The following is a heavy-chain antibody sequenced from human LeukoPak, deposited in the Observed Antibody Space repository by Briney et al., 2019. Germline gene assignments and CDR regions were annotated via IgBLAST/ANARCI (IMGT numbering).Heavy chain of an antibody. CDR1: GYTFTGYY. Sequence: ASVKVSCKASGYTFTGYYMHWVRQAHGQGLEWMGWINPNSGGTNYAQKFQGWVTMTRDTSISTAYMELSRLRSDDTAVYYCARAEAVAVAAYFDYWGQGTLVTVSS. CDR3: ARAEAVAVAAYFDY. V-gene: IGHV1-2*04. J-gene: IGHJ4*02. CDR2: INPNSGGT. D-gene: IGHD6-19*01.